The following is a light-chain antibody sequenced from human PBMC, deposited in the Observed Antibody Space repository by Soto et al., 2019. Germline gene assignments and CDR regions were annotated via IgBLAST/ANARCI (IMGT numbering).Light chain of an antibody. CDR3: QSYDTNMNGYV. CDR1: SGDIGSYNR. CDR2: ANS. V-gene: IGLV2-14*03. Sequence: QSALTQPASVSGSPGQSITISCTGTSGDIGSYNRVSWYQQHPGKAPKLLIYANSNRPSGVPDRFSGSKSGTSASLAITGLQAEDEADYYCQSYDTNMNGYVFGTGTKVTVL. J-gene: IGLJ1*01.